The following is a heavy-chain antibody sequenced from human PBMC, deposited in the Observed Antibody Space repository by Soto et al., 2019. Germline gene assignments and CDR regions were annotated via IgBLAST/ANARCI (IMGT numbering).Heavy chain of an antibody. V-gene: IGHV1-18*01. CDR2: VNTYNGNP. Sequence: QVPLVQSGGELKKPGASVKVSCKASGYTFTNYAISWVRQAPGRGLEWMGWVNTYNGNPNYAQICRGRVTMTTDTSTGTAYMELRSLKSDDSAIYYCARDSQYSTSWQRFDSWGQGTLVTVSS. D-gene: IGHD6-13*01. CDR1: GYTFTNYA. CDR3: ARDSQYSTSWQRFDS. J-gene: IGHJ4*02.